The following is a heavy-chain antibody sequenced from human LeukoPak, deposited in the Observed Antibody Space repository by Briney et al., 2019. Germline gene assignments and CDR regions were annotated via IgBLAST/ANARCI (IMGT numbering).Heavy chain of an antibody. CDR1: GGTFSSYA. CDR3: ADRVLGIAAAVTDAFDI. D-gene: IGHD6-13*01. Sequence: ASVKVSCKASGGTFSSYAMSWVRQAPGEGLEWMGGIIPIFGTANSAQKFKGRVTFTTNESTRTAYMKLSSLRSEKTAVYYCADRVLGIAAAVTDAFDIWGQGTMVTVSS. J-gene: IGHJ3*02. CDR2: IIPIFGTA. V-gene: IGHV1-69*05.